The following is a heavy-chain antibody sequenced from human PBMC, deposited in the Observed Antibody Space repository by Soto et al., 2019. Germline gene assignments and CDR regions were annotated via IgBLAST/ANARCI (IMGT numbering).Heavy chain of an antibody. V-gene: IGHV4-39*01. D-gene: IGHD5-12*01. CDR3: ARSNFGVDIVATIGAVDI. CDR2: IYYSGNT. CDR1: GGSISSSSYY. J-gene: IGHJ3*02. Sequence: PSETLSLTCTVSGGSISSSSYYWGWIRQPPGKGKEWIGSIYYSGNTYYKPSLKSIVTISVDTSKNQFSLKLTSVTAADTAVYYCARSNFGVDIVATIGAVDIWGQGTMVT.